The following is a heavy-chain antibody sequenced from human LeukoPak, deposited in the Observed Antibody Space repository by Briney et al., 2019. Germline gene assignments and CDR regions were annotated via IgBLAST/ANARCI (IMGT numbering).Heavy chain of an antibody. CDR3: AHSLSQYRYDSRGYRY. Sequence: SGPTLVKPIQTLTLTCTISGFSLSTSGVSVTWIRQPPGKALEWLALIYWDDDKRYSPSLKSRLTITKDTSKNQVVLTMTNMDPVDTATYYCAHSLSQYRYDSRGYRYWGQGILVTVSS. J-gene: IGHJ4*02. CDR1: GFSLSTSGVS. V-gene: IGHV2-5*02. CDR2: IYWDDDK. D-gene: IGHD3-22*01.